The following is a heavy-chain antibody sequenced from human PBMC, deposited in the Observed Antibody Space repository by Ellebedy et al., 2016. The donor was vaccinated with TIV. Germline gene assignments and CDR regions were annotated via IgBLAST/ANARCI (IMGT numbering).Heavy chain of an antibody. J-gene: IGHJ3*02. CDR1: GYSFTSYW. CDR2: IYPGDSDT. D-gene: IGHD2-2*01. Sequence: GESLKISXKGSGYSFTSYWIGWVRQMPGKGLEWMGIIYPGDSDTRYSPSFQGQVTISADKSISTAYLQWSSLKASDTAMYYCARYCTSCYPGAVGFDIWGQGTMVTVSS. CDR3: ARYCTSCYPGAVGFDI. V-gene: IGHV5-51*01.